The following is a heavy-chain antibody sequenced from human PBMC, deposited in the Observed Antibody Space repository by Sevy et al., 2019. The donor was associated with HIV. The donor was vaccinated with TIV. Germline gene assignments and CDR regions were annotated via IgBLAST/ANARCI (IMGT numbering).Heavy chain of an antibody. J-gene: IGHJ5*02. CDR3: AKVPIAYCGGDCYGRDNWFDP. Sequence: GGSLRLSCAASGFTFSSYAMSWVRQAPGKGLEWVSAISGSGGSTYYADSVKGRFTISRDNSKNTLYPQMNSLRAEDTAVYYCAKVPIAYCGGDCYGRDNWFDPWGQGTLVTVSS. D-gene: IGHD2-21*02. CDR1: GFTFSSYA. CDR2: ISGSGGST. V-gene: IGHV3-23*01.